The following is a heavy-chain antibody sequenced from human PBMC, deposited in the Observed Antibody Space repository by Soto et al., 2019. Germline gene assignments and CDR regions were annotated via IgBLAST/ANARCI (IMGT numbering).Heavy chain of an antibody. CDR1: GYTFTSYG. CDR2: ISAYNGNT. V-gene: IGHV1-18*04. Sequence: ASVKVSCKASGYTFTSYGISWVRQAPGQGLEWMGWISAYNGNTNYAQKLQGRVTMTTDTSTSTAYMELRSLRSDDTAVYYCARGCSSTSCSREFDPWGQGILVTVSS. J-gene: IGHJ5*02. CDR3: ARGCSSTSCSREFDP. D-gene: IGHD2-2*01.